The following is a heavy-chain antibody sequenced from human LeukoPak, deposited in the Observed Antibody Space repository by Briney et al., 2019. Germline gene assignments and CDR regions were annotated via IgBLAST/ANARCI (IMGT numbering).Heavy chain of an antibody. CDR1: GFTFSSYS. Sequence: GGSLRLSCGGSGFTFSSYSMNWVRQAPGNGLEWVPSISSSSSYIYYADSVKGRFTISRDNAKNSLYLQMNSLRAEDTAVYYCAREAIKRLDYWGQGTLVTVSS. J-gene: IGHJ4*02. V-gene: IGHV3-21*01. D-gene: IGHD6-25*01. CDR2: ISSSSSYI. CDR3: AREAIKRLDY.